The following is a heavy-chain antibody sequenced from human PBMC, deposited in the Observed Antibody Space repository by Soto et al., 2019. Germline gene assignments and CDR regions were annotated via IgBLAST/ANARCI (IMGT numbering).Heavy chain of an antibody. CDR2: ISYDGSNK. D-gene: IGHD2-15*01. Sequence: GGSLRLSCAASGFTFGSYAMHWVRQAPGKGLEWVAVISYDGSNKYYADSVKGRFTISRDNSKNTLYLQMNSLRAEDTAVYYCAREVLRDIVVVVAATTTTTAFDYWGQGTLVTVSS. CDR3: AREVLRDIVVVVAATTTTTAFDY. CDR1: GFTFGSYA. V-gene: IGHV3-30-3*01. J-gene: IGHJ4*02.